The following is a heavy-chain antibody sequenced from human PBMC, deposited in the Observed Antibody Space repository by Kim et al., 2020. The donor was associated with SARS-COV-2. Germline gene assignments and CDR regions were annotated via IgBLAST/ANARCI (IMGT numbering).Heavy chain of an antibody. Sequence: SETLSLTCTVSGGSISSGGYYWSWIRQHPGKGLEWIGYIYYSGSTYYNPSLKSRVTISVDTSKNQFSLKLSSVTAADTAVYYCARDPHYGEGYFDYWGQGTLVTVSS. V-gene: IGHV4-31*03. CDR1: GGSISSGGYY. CDR3: ARDPHYGEGYFDY. J-gene: IGHJ4*02. CDR2: IYYSGST. D-gene: IGHD4-17*01.